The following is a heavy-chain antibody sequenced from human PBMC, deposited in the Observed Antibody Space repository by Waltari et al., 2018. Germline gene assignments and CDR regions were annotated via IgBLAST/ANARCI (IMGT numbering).Heavy chain of an antibody. CDR1: GFTFREYW. Sequence: EVQLVESGGGLVPPGGSLSLSCAASGFTFREYWMNLVRPAPGRGLEWVANIKQDGSEKYYVDSVKGRFTISRDNAKNSLYLQMDSLRAEDTAVYYCASNQVPAVPVQNDFWGQGTLVTVSS. CDR3: ASNQVPAVPVQNDF. J-gene: IGHJ4*02. CDR2: IKQDGSEK. D-gene: IGHD2-2*01. V-gene: IGHV3-7*01.